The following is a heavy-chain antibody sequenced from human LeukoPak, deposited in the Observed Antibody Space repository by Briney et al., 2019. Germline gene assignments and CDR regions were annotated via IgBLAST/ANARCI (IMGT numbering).Heavy chain of an antibody. CDR1: GGSFSDYY. CDR2: INHSGNA. Sequence: SETLSLTCAVFGGSFSDYYWTWIRQPPGKGLEWIGEINHSGNANYNPSLKSRVTISLDMSENHFSLKLTSVTAADTAVYYCARGQGTVTTHWGQGTLVTVSS. CDR3: ARGQGTVTTH. D-gene: IGHD4-17*01. J-gene: IGHJ4*02. V-gene: IGHV4-34*01.